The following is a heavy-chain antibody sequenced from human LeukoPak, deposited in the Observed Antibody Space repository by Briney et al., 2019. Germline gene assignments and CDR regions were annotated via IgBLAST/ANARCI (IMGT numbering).Heavy chain of an antibody. CDR3: ARDPYGSGSTSFDI. D-gene: IGHD3-10*01. CDR1: GFTFRSYG. Sequence: GRSLRLSCAASGFTFRSYGMHWVRQAPGKGLEWVAVIWYDGSNKYYADSVKGRFTISRDNSKNTLYLQMNSLRAEDTAVYYCARDPYGSGSTSFDIWGQGIMVTVSS. V-gene: IGHV3-33*01. J-gene: IGHJ3*02. CDR2: IWYDGSNK.